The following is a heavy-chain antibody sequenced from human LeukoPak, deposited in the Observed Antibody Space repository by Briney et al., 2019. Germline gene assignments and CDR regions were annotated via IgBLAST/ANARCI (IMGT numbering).Heavy chain of an antibody. CDR3: ARVLRGYYYDSSGYFDY. CDR2: IYSGGST. Sequence: PGGSLRLSCAASGFTVSSNYMSWVRQAPGKGLEWVSVIYSGGSTYYADSVKGRFTISRDNSKNTLYLQMNSLRAEDTAVYYCARVLRGYYYDSSGYFDYWGQGTLVTVSS. J-gene: IGHJ4*02. CDR1: GFTVSSNY. D-gene: IGHD3-22*01. V-gene: IGHV3-53*01.